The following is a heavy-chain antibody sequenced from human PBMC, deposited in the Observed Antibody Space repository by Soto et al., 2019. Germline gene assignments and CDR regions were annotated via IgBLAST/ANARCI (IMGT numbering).Heavy chain of an antibody. V-gene: IGHV3-30*18. CDR1: GFTFSIYG. D-gene: IGHD2-15*01. J-gene: IGHJ4*02. CDR2: ISYDGSNR. CDR3: AKDQGYGLVGSCYFPDY. Sequence: HVQLVESGGGVVQPGRSLRLSCEASGFTFSIYGMHWVRQAQGKGLEWVAIISYDGSNRDYADSMKGRFTISRDNSKNTLYLQMNSLRAEDTSVYYCAKDQGYGLVGSCYFPDYLGQGTLVTVSS.